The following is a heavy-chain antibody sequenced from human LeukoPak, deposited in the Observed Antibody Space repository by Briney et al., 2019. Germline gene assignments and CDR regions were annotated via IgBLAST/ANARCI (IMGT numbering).Heavy chain of an antibody. Sequence: SVKVSCKASGGTSSSYAISWVRQAPGQGLEWMGRIIPIFGTANYAQKFQGRVTITADKSTSTAYMELSSLRSEDTAVYYCARLNCSSTSCPMYFDYWGQGTLVTVSS. CDR3: ARLNCSSTSCPMYFDY. D-gene: IGHD2-2*01. J-gene: IGHJ4*02. CDR2: IIPIFGTA. CDR1: GGTSSSYA. V-gene: IGHV1-69*06.